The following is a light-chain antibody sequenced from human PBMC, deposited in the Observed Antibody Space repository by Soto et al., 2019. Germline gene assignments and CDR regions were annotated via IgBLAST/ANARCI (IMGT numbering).Light chain of an antibody. J-gene: IGLJ1*01. CDR2: EVT. Sequence: QSVLTQRPSASWSPGQLVTVSCTGTTSDIGAYNYVSWYQQRPGKAPKLIIYEVTRRPSGVPDRIFGSKYDTTASLTVSGLHAEDEADYYCSSFAGTNSVVFGTGTKVTVL. CDR3: SSFAGTNSVV. V-gene: IGLV2-8*01. CDR1: TSDIGAYNY.